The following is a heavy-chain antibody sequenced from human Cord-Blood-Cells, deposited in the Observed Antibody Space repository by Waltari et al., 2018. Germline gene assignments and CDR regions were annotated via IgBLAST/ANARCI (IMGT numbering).Heavy chain of an antibody. CDR2: INHSGST. D-gene: IGHD3-10*01. J-gene: IGHJ4*02. V-gene: IGHV4-34*01. CDR1: GGSFSGYY. CDR3: ASYYGSGSYWDY. Sequence: QVQLQQWGAGLLKPSETLSLTCAVYGGSFSGYYWSWIRQPPGKGLEWIGEINHSGSTNYNPSLKSRVTISVDTSKNQFSLELSSVTAADTAVYYCASYYGSGSYWDYWGQGTLVTVSS.